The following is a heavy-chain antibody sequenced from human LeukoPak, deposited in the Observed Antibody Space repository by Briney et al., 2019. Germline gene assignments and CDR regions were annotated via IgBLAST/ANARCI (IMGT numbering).Heavy chain of an antibody. Sequence: SETLSLTCTVSGGSISRGSYYWSWIRQPAGKGLECIGRIYISGSTNYNPSLKSRVTISVATSTNQSSLKLSSVTAADTAVYYFVRPAAMSWGSNDAFDIWGQGTMVTVSS. CDR2: IYISGST. CDR1: GGSISRGSYY. CDR3: VRPAAMSWGSNDAFDI. V-gene: IGHV4-61*02. J-gene: IGHJ3*02. D-gene: IGHD2-2*01.